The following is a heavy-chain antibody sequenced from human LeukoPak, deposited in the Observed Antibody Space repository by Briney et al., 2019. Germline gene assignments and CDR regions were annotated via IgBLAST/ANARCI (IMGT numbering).Heavy chain of an antibody. CDR3: AKDLERHIVVVTAGAVDY. V-gene: IGHV3-30*18. CDR2: ISYDGSNK. Sequence: TGGSLRLSCAASGFTFSSYGMHWVRQAPGKGLEWVAVISYDGSNKYYADSVKGRFTISRDNSKNTLYLQMNSLRAEDTAVYYCAKDLERHIVVVTAGAVDYWGQGTLVTVSS. D-gene: IGHD2-21*02. J-gene: IGHJ4*02. CDR1: GFTFSSYG.